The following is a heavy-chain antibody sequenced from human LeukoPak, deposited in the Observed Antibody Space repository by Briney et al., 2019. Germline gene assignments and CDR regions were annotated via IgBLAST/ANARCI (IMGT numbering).Heavy chain of an antibody. Sequence: SETLPLTCTVSGGSINSYYWTWIRQPPGKGLEWIGYIYYSGSTHYNPSLNSRVTISMDTSKNHFSLKLSSVTAADTAIYYCARTSRHFYGSGSNLTPWPADMDVWGQGTKVTVSS. CDR3: ARTSRHFYGSGSNLTPWPADMDV. V-gene: IGHV4-59*01. CDR2: IYYSGST. D-gene: IGHD3-10*01. CDR1: GGSINSYY. J-gene: IGHJ6*02.